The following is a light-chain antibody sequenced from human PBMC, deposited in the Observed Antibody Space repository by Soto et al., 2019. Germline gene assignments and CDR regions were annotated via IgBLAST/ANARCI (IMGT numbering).Light chain of an antibody. V-gene: IGKV1-5*01. CDR3: LQHNSYPWT. J-gene: IGKJ1*01. Sequence: GDRVTITCRASQSISTWVAWYQQKPGKAPKLLIYDASSLESGVPSRFSGSGSGTEFTLTISSLQPEDFATYYCLQHNSYPWTFGQGTKVDIK. CDR1: QSISTW. CDR2: DAS.